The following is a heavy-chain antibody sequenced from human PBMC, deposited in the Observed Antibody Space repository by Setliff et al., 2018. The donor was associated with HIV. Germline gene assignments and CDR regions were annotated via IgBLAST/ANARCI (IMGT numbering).Heavy chain of an antibody. V-gene: IGHV3-48*04. Sequence: PGGSLRLSCAASGFTLSYYSLNWVRQAPGKGLEWVSYISSSGSSIYYADSVKGRFTISRDNAKNSLYLQMNSLRAEDTAVYYCARGTGDTSGYYYYSEYFQNWGQGTLVTVSS. CDR1: GFTLSYYS. CDR2: ISSSGSSI. D-gene: IGHD3-22*01. CDR3: ARGTGDTSGYYYYSEYFQN. J-gene: IGHJ1*01.